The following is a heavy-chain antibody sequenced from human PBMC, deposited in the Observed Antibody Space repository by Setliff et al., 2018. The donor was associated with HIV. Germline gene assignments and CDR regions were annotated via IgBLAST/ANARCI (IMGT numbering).Heavy chain of an antibody. CDR2: IRSSGSPI. Sequence: PGGFLRLSCAASGFKFSSYEMNWVRQAPGKGLEWISYIRSSGSPIYYADSVKGRFTISRDNAKNSLYLQMNSLRVEDTAVYYCARDGIAARWALDYWGQGIVVTVSS. J-gene: IGHJ4*02. D-gene: IGHD6-6*01. V-gene: IGHV3-48*03. CDR1: GFKFSSYE. CDR3: ARDGIAARWALDY.